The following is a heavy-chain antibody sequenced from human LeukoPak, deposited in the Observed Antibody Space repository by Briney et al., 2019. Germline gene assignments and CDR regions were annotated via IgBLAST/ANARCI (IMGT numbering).Heavy chain of an antibody. J-gene: IGHJ5*02. Sequence: PGGSLRLSCAASGFTVSSNYMSWVRQAPGKGLEWVSVIYSGGSTYYADSVKGRFTISRDNSKNTLYLQMNSPRAEDTAVYYCARGVHYDFWSGYYTYNWFDPWGQGTLVTVSS. CDR1: GFTVSSNY. D-gene: IGHD3-3*01. CDR2: IYSGGST. V-gene: IGHV3-66*01. CDR3: ARGVHYDFWSGYYTYNWFDP.